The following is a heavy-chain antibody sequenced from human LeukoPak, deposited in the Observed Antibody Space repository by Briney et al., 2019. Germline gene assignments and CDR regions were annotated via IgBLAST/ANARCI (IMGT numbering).Heavy chain of an antibody. CDR2: IYYSGST. D-gene: IGHD3-22*01. CDR1: GGSINNYY. V-gene: IGHV4-59*12. J-gene: IGHJ5*02. CDR3: ARNDPTVLYDNRGYYYSYFDP. Sequence: SETLSLTCNVSGGSINNYYWSWIRQPPGKGLEWIGYIYYSGSTNYNPSLKSRVTISVDTSKNQFSLKLTSVTAADTAVYYCARNDPTVLYDNRGYYYSYFDPWGQGTRVTVSS.